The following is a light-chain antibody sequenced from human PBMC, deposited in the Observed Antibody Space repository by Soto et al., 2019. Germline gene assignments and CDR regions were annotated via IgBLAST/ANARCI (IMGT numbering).Light chain of an antibody. J-gene: IGKJ3*01. V-gene: IGKV3-11*01. Sequence: EIVLTQSPATLSLSPGERATLSCRASQSVSSYLAWYQQKPGQAPRLLIYDASNRATGIPARFSGSASRTDFTLTISSLEPDDFAVYYCQQRSNWPVTFGPGTKVDIK. CDR3: QQRSNWPVT. CDR2: DAS. CDR1: QSVSSY.